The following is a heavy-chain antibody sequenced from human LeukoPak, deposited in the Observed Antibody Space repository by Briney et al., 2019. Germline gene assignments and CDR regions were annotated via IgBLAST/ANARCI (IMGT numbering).Heavy chain of an antibody. CDR1: GYTFTSYD. CDR3: ARGYLLRLAGRNYYYGMDV. CDR2: MNPNSGNT. J-gene: IGHJ6*02. V-gene: IGHV1-8*01. D-gene: IGHD6-19*01. Sequence: ASVKVSCKASGYTFTSYDINWVRQATGQGLEWKGWMNPNSGNTGYAQKFQGRVTMTRNTSISTAYMELSSLRSEDTAVYYCARGYLLRLAGRNYYYGMDVWGQGTTVTVSS.